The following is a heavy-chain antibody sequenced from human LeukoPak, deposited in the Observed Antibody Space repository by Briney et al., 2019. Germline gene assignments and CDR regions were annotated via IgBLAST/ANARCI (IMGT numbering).Heavy chain of an antibody. CDR1: GFSVSDNY. CDR3: AEEGGLGYCSTTSCAFAH. CDR2: TYSGGTT. J-gene: IGHJ4*02. Sequence: GGSLRLSCAGSGFSVSDNYMTWVRQAPGKGPEWVSVTYSGGTTYYADSVEGRFTISRDSAKNTLYLQMNSLRTEDTAVYYCAEEGGLGYCSTTSCAFAHWGRGTLVTVSS. V-gene: IGHV3-53*01. D-gene: IGHD2-2*01.